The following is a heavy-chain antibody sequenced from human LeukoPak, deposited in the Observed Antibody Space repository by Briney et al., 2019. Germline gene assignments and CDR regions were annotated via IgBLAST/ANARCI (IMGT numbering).Heavy chain of an antibody. CDR2: IGTAGNYI. V-gene: IGHV3-21*01. D-gene: IGHD2-2*01. CDR1: GFTFSDYT. Sequence: GGSLRLSCAASGFTFSDYTMNWVRQAPGKGLEWLSSIGTAGNYIFYADSVQGRFTISRDNANDSLYLEMKSLRVQDTATYYCATNLFCASASCLWGQGTLVTVSS. J-gene: IGHJ4*02. CDR3: ATNLFCASASCL.